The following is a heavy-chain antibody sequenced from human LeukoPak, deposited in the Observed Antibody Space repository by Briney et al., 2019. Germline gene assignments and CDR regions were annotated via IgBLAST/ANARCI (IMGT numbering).Heavy chain of an antibody. J-gene: IGHJ4*02. CDR1: GGSISDYY. D-gene: IGHD2-2*01. V-gene: IGHV4-34*01. CDR3: ARAGQGYCTSASCYLSLDY. CDR2: IYHSGST. Sequence: PSETLSLTCAFYGGSISDYYWSWIRQPPGKGLEWIGEIYHSGSTDYNPSLKSRVAISVDKSKNQFSLNLNSVTAADTAVYYCARAGQGYCTSASCYLSLDYWGQGTLVTVSS.